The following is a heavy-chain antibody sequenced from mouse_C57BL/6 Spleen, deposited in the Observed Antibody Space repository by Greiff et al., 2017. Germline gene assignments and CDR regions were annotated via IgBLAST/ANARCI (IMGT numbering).Heavy chain of an antibody. J-gene: IGHJ3*01. CDR2: IYWDDDK. D-gene: IGHD1-1*01. CDR1: GFSLSTSGMG. Sequence: QVTLKVSGPGILQSSQTLSLTCSFSGFSLSTSGMGVSWIRQPSGKGLEWLAHIYWDDDKRYNPSLKSRLTISKDTSRNQVFLKITSVDTADTATYDCARGYGSSYWFAYWGQGTLVTVSA. CDR3: ARGYGSSYWFAY. V-gene: IGHV8-12*01.